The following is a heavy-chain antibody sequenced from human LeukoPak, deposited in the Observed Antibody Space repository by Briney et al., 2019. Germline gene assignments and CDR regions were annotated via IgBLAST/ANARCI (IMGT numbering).Heavy chain of an antibody. CDR2: VNHSGYT. CDR3: ARMTTGHDY. CDR1: GTSFSSYY. Sequence: SETLSLTCAVSGTSFSSYYWSWIRQPPGKGLEWIGEVNHSGYTNDNPSLKSRVTISLDTSKNQFSLRLRSVTAADTAVYFCARMTTGHDYWGQGTLVTVSS. D-gene: IGHD4-17*01. V-gene: IGHV4-34*01. J-gene: IGHJ4*02.